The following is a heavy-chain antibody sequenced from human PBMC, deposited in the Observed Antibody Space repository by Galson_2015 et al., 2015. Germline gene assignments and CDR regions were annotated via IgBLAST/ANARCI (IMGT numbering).Heavy chain of an antibody. CDR3: ARDPPIVIVGATNSDY. CDR2: INAGNGNT. J-gene: IGHJ4*02. Sequence: SVKVSCKASGYTFTSYAMHWVRQAPGQRLEWMGWINAGNGNTKYAQKLQGRVTMTTDTCTSTAYMELRSLRSDDTAVYYCARDPPIVIVGATNSDYWGQGTLVTVSS. CDR1: GYTFTSYA. V-gene: IGHV1-3*01. D-gene: IGHD1-26*01.